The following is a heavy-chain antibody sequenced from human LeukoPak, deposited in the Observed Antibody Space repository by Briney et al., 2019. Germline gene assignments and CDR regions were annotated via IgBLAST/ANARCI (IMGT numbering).Heavy chain of an antibody. Sequence: SETLSLTCAVYGGSFSGYYWSWIRQPPGKGLEWIGEINHSGSTNYNPSLKSRVTISVDTSKNQFSLKLSSVTAADTAVYYCARGKVVVAARCSGGSCYSHWYFDFWGRGTLVTVSS. CDR3: ARGKVVVAARCSGGSCYSHWYFDF. D-gene: IGHD2-15*01. CDR2: INHSGST. J-gene: IGHJ2*01. V-gene: IGHV4-34*01. CDR1: GGSFSGYY.